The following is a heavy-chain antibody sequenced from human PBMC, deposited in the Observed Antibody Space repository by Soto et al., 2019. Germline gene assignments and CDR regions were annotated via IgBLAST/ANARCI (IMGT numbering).Heavy chain of an antibody. D-gene: IGHD3-22*01. CDR1: GDTFTSYA. CDR2: INAGNGNT. J-gene: IGHJ4*02. CDR3: ASTRITMIVVAPLYFDY. V-gene: IGHV1-3*01. Sequence: ASVKVSCKASGDTFTSYAMHWVRQAPGQRLEWMGWINAGNGNTKYSQKFQGRVTITRDTSASTAYMELSSLRSEDTAVYYCASTRITMIVVAPLYFDYWGQGTLVTVS.